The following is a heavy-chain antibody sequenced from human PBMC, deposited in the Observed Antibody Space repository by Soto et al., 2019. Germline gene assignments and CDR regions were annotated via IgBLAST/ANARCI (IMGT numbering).Heavy chain of an antibody. V-gene: IGHV2-5*01. Sequence: SGPTLVNPTQTLTLTCTFSGFSLSTSGVGVGWIRQPPGKALEWLALIYWNDDKRYSPSLKSRLTITKGTSKNQVVLTMTNMDPVDTATYYCAHRPXDSSGYYYESGFDYWGQGTLVTVSS. D-gene: IGHD3-22*01. CDR1: GFSLSTSGVG. CDR3: AHRPXDSSGYYYESGFDY. J-gene: IGHJ4*02. CDR2: IYWNDDK.